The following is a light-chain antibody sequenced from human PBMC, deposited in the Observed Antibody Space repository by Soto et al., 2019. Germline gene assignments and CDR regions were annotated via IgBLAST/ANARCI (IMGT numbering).Light chain of an antibody. CDR1: QSVSNN. J-gene: IGKJ3*01. V-gene: IGKV3-15*01. Sequence: EIVLTQSPATLSVFPGEKATLSCGASQSVSNNLAWYHQKPGQAPRPLIYGASTRATGVPARFSGSGSGTEFTLTISSLQAEDSAIYYCQQYSSWPFTFGPGTQVAIE. CDR2: GAS. CDR3: QQYSSWPFT.